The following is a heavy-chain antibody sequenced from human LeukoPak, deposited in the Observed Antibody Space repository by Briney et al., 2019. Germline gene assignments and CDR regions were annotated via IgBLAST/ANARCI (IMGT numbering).Heavy chain of an antibody. J-gene: IGHJ4*02. CDR2: INHSGST. CDR1: GGSFSGYY. D-gene: IGHD3-22*01. CDR3: ARGPYDSSGYYSSPDY. V-gene: IGHV4-34*01. Sequence: SSETLSLTCAVYGGSFSGYYWSWIRQPPGKGLEWIGEINHSGSTNYNPSLKSRVTISVDTSKNQFSLKLSSVTAADTAAYYCARGPYDSSGYYSSPDYWGQGTLVTVSS.